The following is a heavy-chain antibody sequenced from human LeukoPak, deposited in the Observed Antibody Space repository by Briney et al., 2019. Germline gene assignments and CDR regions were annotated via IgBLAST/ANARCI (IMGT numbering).Heavy chain of an antibody. Sequence: SETLSLTCTVSGGSISRSSYYWDWIRQPPGKGLEWIGSIYYSGSTYYNPSLKSRVTISVDTSKNQFSLQLSSVTATDTAVYYCALRSAWYQPADPWGQGTLVTVSS. J-gene: IGHJ5*02. V-gene: IGHV4-39*01. CDR2: IYYSGST. D-gene: IGHD6-19*01. CDR3: ALRSAWYQPADP. CDR1: GGSISRSSYY.